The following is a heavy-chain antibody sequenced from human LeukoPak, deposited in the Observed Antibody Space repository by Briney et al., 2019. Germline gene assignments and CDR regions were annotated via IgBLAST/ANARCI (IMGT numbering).Heavy chain of an antibody. CDR2: IYSGGNT. Sequence: QPGGSLRLSCAASGFTVSSNYMSWVRQAPGKGLEWVSVIYSGGNTYYADSVKGRFSISRDNSKNTLYLQMNSLRADDTAVYYCAKDRASSWWYFNLWGRGTLVTVSS. CDR1: GFTVSSNY. V-gene: IGHV3-66*01. D-gene: IGHD1-26*01. CDR3: AKDRASSWWYFNL. J-gene: IGHJ2*01.